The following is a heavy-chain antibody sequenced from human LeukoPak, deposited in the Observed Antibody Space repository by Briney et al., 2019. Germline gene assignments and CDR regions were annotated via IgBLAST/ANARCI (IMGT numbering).Heavy chain of an antibody. CDR2: INPNSGGT. V-gene: IGHV1-2*02. CDR1: GYTFTGYY. CDR3: TREPFADYDSSGYLPSPFDY. D-gene: IGHD3-22*01. Sequence: ASVKVSCKASGYTFTGYYMHWVRQAPGQGLEWMGWINPNSGGTNYAQKFQGRVTMTRDTSISTAYMELSRLRSEDTAVYYCTREPFADYDSSGYLPSPFDYWGRGTLVTVSS. J-gene: IGHJ4*02.